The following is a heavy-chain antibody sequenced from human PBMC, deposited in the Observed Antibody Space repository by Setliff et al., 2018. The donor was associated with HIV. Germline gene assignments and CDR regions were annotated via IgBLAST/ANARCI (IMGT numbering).Heavy chain of an antibody. Sequence: PSETLSLTCTVSGGSISSSSYYWGWIRQPPGKGLEWIGNIYYSGSTYYNPSPKSRVTLSVKTSKNQFSLKLNSVTAADTAVYYCARDSNAPYFQHWGQGTLVTVSS. CDR1: GGSISSSSYY. V-gene: IGHV4-39*07. CDR2: IYYSGST. CDR3: ARDSNAPYFQH. D-gene: IGHD1-1*01. J-gene: IGHJ1*01.